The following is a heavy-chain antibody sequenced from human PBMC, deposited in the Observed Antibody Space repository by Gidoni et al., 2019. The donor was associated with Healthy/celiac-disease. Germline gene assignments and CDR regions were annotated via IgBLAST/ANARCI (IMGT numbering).Heavy chain of an antibody. Sequence: QVQLVESGGGVVQPGRSLRLSCAASGFTFSSYAMHWVRQAPGKGLEWVAVISYDGSNKYYADSVKGRFTISRDNSKNTLYLQMNSLRAEDTAVYYCARPWGGAVTFHWYFDLWGRGTLVTVSS. J-gene: IGHJ2*01. CDR2: ISYDGSNK. V-gene: IGHV3-30-3*01. CDR3: ARPWGGAVTFHWYFDL. CDR1: GFTFSSYA. D-gene: IGHD4-17*01.